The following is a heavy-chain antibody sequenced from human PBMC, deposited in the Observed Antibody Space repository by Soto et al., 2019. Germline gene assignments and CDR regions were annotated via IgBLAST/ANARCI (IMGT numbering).Heavy chain of an antibody. CDR1: GFTFSSND. J-gene: IGHJ3*01. Sequence: ESGGGLIQPGGSLRLSCAASGFTFSSNDMNWVRQAPGKGLEWVSLIYSSGSTYYADSVKGRFTISRDNSKNTLYLQMSSLRAEATAVYYCATSPLLPGAPWGQGTMVTVSS. CDR2: IYSSGST. D-gene: IGHD3-22*01. CDR3: ATSPLLPGAP. V-gene: IGHV3-53*01.